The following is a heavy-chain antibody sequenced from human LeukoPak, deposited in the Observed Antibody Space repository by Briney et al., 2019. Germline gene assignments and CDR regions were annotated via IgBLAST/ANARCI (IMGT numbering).Heavy chain of an antibody. V-gene: IGHV3-48*03. CDR2: ISSSGSTI. J-gene: IGHJ4*02. D-gene: IGHD3-22*01. Sequence: PGGSLRLSCAASGFTFSSYEMNWVRQAPGKGLEWVSYISSSGSTIYYADSVKGRFTISRDNAKNSLYLQMNSLRAEDTAVYYCAREPYGSSGYHSEYFDYWGQGTLVTVSS. CDR1: GFTFSSYE. CDR3: AREPYGSSGYHSEYFDY.